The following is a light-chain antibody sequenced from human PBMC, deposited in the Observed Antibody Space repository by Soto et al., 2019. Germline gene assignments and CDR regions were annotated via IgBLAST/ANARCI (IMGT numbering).Light chain of an antibody. CDR2: GAS. J-gene: IGKJ2*01. Sequence: EIVMTHSPATLSVSPGERATLSCRASQSISSELAWYPQRPGQPPRLLIYGASTRATGVPDRFTGSGSGSDFTLTISGLQSEDFAVYYCQQGHNWPLTFGQGTRLEI. CDR1: QSISSE. V-gene: IGKV3-15*01. CDR3: QQGHNWPLT.